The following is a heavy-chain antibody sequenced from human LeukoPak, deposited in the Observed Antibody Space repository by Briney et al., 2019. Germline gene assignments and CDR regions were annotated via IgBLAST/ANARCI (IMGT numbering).Heavy chain of an antibody. CDR1: GGSISNYY. CDR3: ARVMVPTYYYDSSGYQWWYFDL. Sequence: PSETLSLTCTVSGGSISNYYWSWIRQPPGKGLEWIGYIYYSGSTNYNPSLKSRVTISVDTSKNQFSLKLSSVTAADTAVYYCARVMVPTYYYDSSGYQWWYFDLWGRGTLVTVSS. J-gene: IGHJ2*01. V-gene: IGHV4-59*01. CDR2: IYYSGST. D-gene: IGHD3-22*01.